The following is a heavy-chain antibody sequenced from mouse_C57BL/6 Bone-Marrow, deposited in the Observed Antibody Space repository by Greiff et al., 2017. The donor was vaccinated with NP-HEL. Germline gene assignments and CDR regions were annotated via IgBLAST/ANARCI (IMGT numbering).Heavy chain of an antibody. CDR1: GFTFSSYA. V-gene: IGHV5-4*01. CDR2: ISDGGSYT. Sequence: EVKLVESGGGLVKPGGSLKLSCAASGFTFSSYAMSWVRQTPEKRLEWVATISDGGSYTYYPDNVKGRFTISRDNAKNNLYLQMSHLKSEDTAMYYCAREHYDYDFAMDYWGQGTSVTVSS. CDR3: AREHYDYDFAMDY. D-gene: IGHD2-4*01. J-gene: IGHJ4*01.